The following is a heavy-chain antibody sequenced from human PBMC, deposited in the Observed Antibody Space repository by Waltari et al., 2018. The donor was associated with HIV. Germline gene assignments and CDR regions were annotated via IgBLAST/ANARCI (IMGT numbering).Heavy chain of an antibody. J-gene: IGHJ4*02. D-gene: IGHD6-6*01. CDR2: LYYSGST. CDR3: ARIPEIGSSRYYFDY. CDR1: GGSISSYY. Sequence: QVQLQESGPGLVKPSETLSLTCTVSGGSISSYYWSWIRQPPGKGLEWIGYLYYSGSTNYNPSLKSRVTISVDTSKNQFSLKLSSVTAADTAFYYCARIPEIGSSRYYFDYWGQGTLVTVSS. V-gene: IGHV4-59*08.